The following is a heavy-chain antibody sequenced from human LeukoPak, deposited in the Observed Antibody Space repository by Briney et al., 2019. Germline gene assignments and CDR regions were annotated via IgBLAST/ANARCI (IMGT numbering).Heavy chain of an antibody. CDR2: IKSKTDGGTT. D-gene: IGHD1-26*01. J-gene: IGHJ5*01. Sequence: AGGSLRLSCAVSGFTSSNAWMSWVRQAPGKGLEWVGRIKSKTDGGTTDYPAPLKGRFTISRDDSKNTLYLQMNSLKTEDSAVYYCTSGGHYFDPWGQGTLVTVSS. CDR3: TSGGHYFDP. V-gene: IGHV3-15*01. CDR1: GFTSSNAW.